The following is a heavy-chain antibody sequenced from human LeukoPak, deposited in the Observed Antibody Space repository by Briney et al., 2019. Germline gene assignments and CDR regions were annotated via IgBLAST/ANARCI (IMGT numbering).Heavy chain of an antibody. J-gene: IGHJ6*02. CDR3: ARLEHYDFWSGYGKGVDV. V-gene: IGHV5-51*01. CDR1: GYSFTSYW. CDR2: IYPGDSDT. Sequence: PGESLKISCEASGYSFTSYWIGWVRQMPGKGLECMGIIYPGDSDTRYSPSFRGQVTISADKSVTTAYLQWSSLKASDTAMYYCARLEHYDFWSGYGKGVDVWGQGTTVTVSS. D-gene: IGHD3-3*01.